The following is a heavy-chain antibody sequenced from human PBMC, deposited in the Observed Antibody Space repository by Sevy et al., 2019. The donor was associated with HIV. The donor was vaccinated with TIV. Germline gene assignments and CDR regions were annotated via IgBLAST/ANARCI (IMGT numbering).Heavy chain of an antibody. J-gene: IGHJ6*02. D-gene: IGHD3-10*01. CDR3: ARDGARITMVQGVMAYYHGMDV. CDR1: GFTFSTYS. Sequence: GESLKISCAASGFTFSTYSMNWVRQAPGKGLEWVSSISSSSNYIYYADSVKGRFTISRDNAKNSLYLQMNSLRAEDTALYYCARDGARITMVQGVMAYYHGMDVWGQGTTVTVSS. V-gene: IGHV3-21*01. CDR2: ISSSSNYI.